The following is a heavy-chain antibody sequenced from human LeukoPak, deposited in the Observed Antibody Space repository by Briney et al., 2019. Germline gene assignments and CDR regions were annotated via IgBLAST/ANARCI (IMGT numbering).Heavy chain of an antibody. CDR1: GFTFSSYG. CDR3: ARDFRRWWDYDSSGYPDY. J-gene: IGHJ4*02. D-gene: IGHD3-22*01. Sequence: QPGRSLRLSCAASGFTFSSYGMHWVRQAPGKGLEWVAVIWYDGSNKYYADSVKGRFTISRDNSKNTLYLQMNSLRAEDTAVYYCARDFRRWWDYDSSGYPDYWGQGTLVTVSS. CDR2: IWYDGSNK. V-gene: IGHV3-33*01.